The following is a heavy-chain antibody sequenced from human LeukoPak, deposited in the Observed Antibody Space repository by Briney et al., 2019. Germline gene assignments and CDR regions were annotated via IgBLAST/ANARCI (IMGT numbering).Heavy chain of an antibody. V-gene: IGHV1-24*01. CDR3: ATLAPYDILTALPHGALAH. D-gene: IGHD3-9*01. CDR2: FDPEDGET. J-gene: IGHJ4*02. CDR1: GYTLTELS. Sequence: ASVKVSCKVSGYTLTELSMHWVRQAPGKGLEWMGGFDPEDGETIYAQKFQGRVTMTEDTSTDTAYMELSSLRSEDTAVYYCATLAPYDILTALPHGALAHWGQGTLVTVSS.